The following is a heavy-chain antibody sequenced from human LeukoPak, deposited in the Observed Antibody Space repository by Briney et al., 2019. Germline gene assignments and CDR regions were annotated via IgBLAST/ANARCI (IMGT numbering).Heavy chain of an antibody. V-gene: IGHV3-33*06. J-gene: IGHJ4*02. CDR1: GFTFSSYG. CDR2: IWYDGSNK. D-gene: IGHD5-18*01. CDR3: AKADYGELWLLDY. Sequence: PGRSLRLSCAASGFTFSSYGMHWVRQAPGKGLEWVAVIWYDGSNKYYADSVKGRFTISRDNSKNTLYLQMSSLRAEDTAVYYCAKADYGELWLLDYWGQGTLVTVSS.